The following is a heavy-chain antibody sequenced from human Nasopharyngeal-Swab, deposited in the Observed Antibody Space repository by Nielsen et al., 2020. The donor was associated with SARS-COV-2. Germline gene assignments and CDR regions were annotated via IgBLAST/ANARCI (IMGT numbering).Heavy chain of an antibody. CDR3: ARRRDDGGIDV. J-gene: IGHJ6*02. V-gene: IGHV4-34*01. CDR2: INHSGST. Sequence: PGKGLEWIGAINHSGSTNYNPSLKRRVTISVLTSKNHFSLKLTSVTAADTAVYYCARRRDDGGIDVWGQGTAVTVSS. D-gene: IGHD1-1*01.